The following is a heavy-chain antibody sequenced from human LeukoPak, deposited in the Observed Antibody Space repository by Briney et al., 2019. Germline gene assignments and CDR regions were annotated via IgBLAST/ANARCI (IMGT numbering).Heavy chain of an antibody. CDR1: GYTFTSYG. CDR2: INPNSGGT. CDR3: AREVVNAFDI. J-gene: IGHJ3*02. V-gene: IGHV1-2*02. Sequence: ASVKVSCKASGYTFTSYGISWVRQAPGQGLEWMGWINPNSGGTNYAQKFQGRVTMTRDTSISTAYMELSRLRSDDTAVYYCAREVVNAFDIWGQGTMVTVSS. D-gene: IGHD3-22*01.